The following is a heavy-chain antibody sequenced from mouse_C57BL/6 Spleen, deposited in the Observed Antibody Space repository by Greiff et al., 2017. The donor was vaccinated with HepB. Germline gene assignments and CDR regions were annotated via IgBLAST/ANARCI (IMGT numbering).Heavy chain of an antibody. CDR2: IDPETGGT. CDR1: GYTFTDYE. CDR3: TRRGNSGAMDY. J-gene: IGHJ4*01. V-gene: IGHV1-15*01. D-gene: IGHD2-1*01. Sequence: QVQLQQSGAELVRPGASVTLSCKASGYTFTDYEMHWVKQTPVHGLEWIGAIDPETGGTAYNQKFKGKAILTADKSSSTAYMELRSLTSEDSAVYYCTRRGNSGAMDYWGQGTSVTVSS.